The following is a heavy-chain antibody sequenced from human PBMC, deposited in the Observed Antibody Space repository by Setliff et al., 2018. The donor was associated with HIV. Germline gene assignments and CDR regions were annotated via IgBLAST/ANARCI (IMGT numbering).Heavy chain of an antibody. D-gene: IGHD3-3*01. J-gene: IGHJ5*02. CDR1: GGSLSDDY. CDR2: INHRGLS. V-gene: IGHV4-34*01. CDR3: ARQSITIFGVVVSGFDP. Sequence: SETLSLTCAVYGGSLSDDYWSWIRQPPGKGLEWIGEINHRGLSNFNPSLKSRVSISVDTSKNQVSLRLTSVTAADTAVYYCARQSITIFGVVVSGFDPWGQGTLVTVSS.